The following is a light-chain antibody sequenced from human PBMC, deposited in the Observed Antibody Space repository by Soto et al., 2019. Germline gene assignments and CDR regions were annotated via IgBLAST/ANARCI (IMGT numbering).Light chain of an antibody. Sequence: DIQMTQSASSLSASVGDRVTITCQASQVINNYLNWYQQKPGKAPKILIYDISTLEIGVPSRFGGGGSGTDFTLTITGLQPEDFATYFCQQYETLPYTFGRGTKVEI. J-gene: IGKJ2*01. V-gene: IGKV1-33*01. CDR3: QQYETLPYT. CDR1: QVINNY. CDR2: DIS.